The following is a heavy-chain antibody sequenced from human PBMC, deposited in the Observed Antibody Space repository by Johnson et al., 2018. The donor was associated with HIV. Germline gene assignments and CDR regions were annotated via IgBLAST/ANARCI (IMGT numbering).Heavy chain of an antibody. CDR1: GFTVSSNY. J-gene: IGHJ3*02. CDR3: ASRVRVDAFDI. D-gene: IGHD4/OR15-4a*01. CDR2: IYRGGST. V-gene: IGHV3-66*01. Sequence: MLLVESGGGLVQPGGSLRLSCAASGFTVSSNYMSWVRQAPGKGLEWVSVIYRGGSTYYAASVTVRFTISRDNSKNTLYLQMNSLRAEDTAVYYCASRVRVDAFDIWGQGTMVTVSS.